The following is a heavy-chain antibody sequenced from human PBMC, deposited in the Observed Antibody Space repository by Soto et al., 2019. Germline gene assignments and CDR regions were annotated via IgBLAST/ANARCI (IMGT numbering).Heavy chain of an antibody. CDR2: IYYSGST. J-gene: IGHJ5*02. Sequence: QVQLQESGPGLVKPSQTLSLTCTVSGGSISSGDYYWSWIRQHPGKGLEWIGYIYYSGSTYYNPSHKGRGPISVDTSKTQFSLKLSSVTAADTAVYYCARWWSGSRQGFDPWGQGTLVTVSS. V-gene: IGHV4-31*03. CDR3: ARWWSGSRQGFDP. CDR1: GGSISSGDYY. D-gene: IGHD3-3*01.